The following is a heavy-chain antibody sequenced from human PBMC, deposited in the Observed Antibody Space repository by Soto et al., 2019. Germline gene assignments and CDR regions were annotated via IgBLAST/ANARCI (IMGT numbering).Heavy chain of an antibody. CDR3: AKDHLHVTILEWLLGSWFDP. D-gene: IGHD3-3*01. J-gene: IGHJ5*02. CDR2: ISGSGGST. Sequence: QSGGSLRLSCAASGFTFSSYAMSWVRQAPGKGLEWVSAISGSGGSTYYADSVKGRFTISRDNSKNTLYLQMNSLRAEDTAVYYCAKDHLHVTILEWLLGSWFDPWGQGTLVTVSS. V-gene: IGHV3-23*01. CDR1: GFTFSSYA.